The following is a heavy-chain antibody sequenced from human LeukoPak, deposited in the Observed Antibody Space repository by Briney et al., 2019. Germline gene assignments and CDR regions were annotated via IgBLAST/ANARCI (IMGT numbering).Heavy chain of an antibody. CDR1: GFTFSSYW. V-gene: IGHV3-7*01. J-gene: IGHJ4*02. CDR3: SRVQWELRAVGSYFEY. D-gene: IGHD1-26*01. Sequence: PGGSLRLSRVVSGFTFSSYWMSWGRQAPGKGLEWVANIKQDGSEKYYVDSVKGRFTMSRDNAKNSLYLQMNSLRAEDTAVYYCSRVQWELRAVGSYFEYWGQGALVTVSS. CDR2: IKQDGSEK.